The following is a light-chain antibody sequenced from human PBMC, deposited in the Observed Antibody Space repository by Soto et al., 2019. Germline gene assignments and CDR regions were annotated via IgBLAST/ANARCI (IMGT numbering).Light chain of an antibody. CDR2: DAF. CDR3: QQYADSRT. Sequence: EIVLTQSPGTLSLSPGERVTLSCRASQSVSNNFLAWYQQKPGQAPRLLIYDAFSRVTGIPDRFSGSGSGTDFTLTISRLEPEDCAVYYCQQYADSRTFGQGTRVEIK. CDR1: QSVSNNF. J-gene: IGKJ1*01. V-gene: IGKV3-20*01.